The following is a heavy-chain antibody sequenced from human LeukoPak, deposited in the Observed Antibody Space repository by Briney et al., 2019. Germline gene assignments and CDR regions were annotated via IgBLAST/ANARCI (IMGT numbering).Heavy chain of an antibody. J-gene: IGHJ6*04. CDR1: GFTFSTYS. Sequence: GRSLRLSCAASGFTFSTYSLHWVRQPPGKGLEWVAVISSDGSYKDYAVSVKGRFTISRDNAKNSLYLQMNSLRAEDTAVYYCAELGITMIGGVWGKGTTVTISS. CDR2: ISSDGSYK. V-gene: IGHV3-30*04. CDR3: AELGITMIGGV. D-gene: IGHD3-10*02.